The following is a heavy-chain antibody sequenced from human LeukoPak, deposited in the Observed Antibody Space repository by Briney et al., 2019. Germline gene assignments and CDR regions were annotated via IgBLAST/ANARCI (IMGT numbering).Heavy chain of an antibody. CDR1: GFTFSSYA. J-gene: IGHJ4*02. V-gene: IGHV3-23*01. CDR2: ISGSGGST. CDR3: AKDNSIFGVDGGVADY. D-gene: IGHD3-3*01. Sequence: PGGSLRLSCAASGFTFSSYAMSWVRQAPGKGLEWVSAISGSGGSTYCADSVKGRFTISRDNSKNTLYLQMNSLRAEDTAVYYCAKDNSIFGVDGGVADYWGQGTLVTVSS.